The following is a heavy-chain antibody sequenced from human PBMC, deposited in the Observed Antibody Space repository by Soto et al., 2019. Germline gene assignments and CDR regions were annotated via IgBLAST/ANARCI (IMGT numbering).Heavy chain of an antibody. D-gene: IGHD5-18*01. Sequence: GASVKVSCKAPGYTLTSYYMHWVRQAPGQGLEWMGIINPSGGSTNYAQKFQGRVTMTRDTSTSTAYMELSSLRSEDTAVYYCARGYAGYSYGNNWFDPWGQGTLVTVSS. J-gene: IGHJ5*02. CDR2: INPSGGST. V-gene: IGHV1-46*01. CDR1: GYTLTSYY. CDR3: ARGYAGYSYGNNWFDP.